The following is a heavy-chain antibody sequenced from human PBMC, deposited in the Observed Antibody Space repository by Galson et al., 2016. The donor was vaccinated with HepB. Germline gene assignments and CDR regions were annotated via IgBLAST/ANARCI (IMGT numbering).Heavy chain of an antibody. CDR2: TSTLVDST. Sequence: SLRLSCAASGFIFSNSVMSWVRQAPGKGLEWVSVTSTLVDSTYYADSVKGRFTVSGDDSKNTVYLQMNSLRAEDTAVYYCAKASGYSNTWFNYWGQGTLVTVSS. D-gene: IGHD6-13*01. CDR1: GFIFSNSV. V-gene: IGHV3-23*01. CDR3: AKASGYSNTWFNY. J-gene: IGHJ5*01.